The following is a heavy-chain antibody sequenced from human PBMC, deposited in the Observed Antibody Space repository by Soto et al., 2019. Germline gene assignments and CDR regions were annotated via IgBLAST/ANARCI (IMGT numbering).Heavy chain of an antibody. CDR1: GYTFTGYY. J-gene: IGHJ3*02. D-gene: IGHD4-17*01. CDR3: AKGVGDYGDYGDAFDI. V-gene: IGHV1-2*02. Sequence: ASVKVSWTASGYTFTGYYRRWGRQAPGQGLEWMGWINPNSGGTNYAQKLQGRVTMTTDTSTSTAYMELRSLRSDDTAVYYCAKGVGDYGDYGDAFDIWGQGTMVT. CDR2: INPNSGGT.